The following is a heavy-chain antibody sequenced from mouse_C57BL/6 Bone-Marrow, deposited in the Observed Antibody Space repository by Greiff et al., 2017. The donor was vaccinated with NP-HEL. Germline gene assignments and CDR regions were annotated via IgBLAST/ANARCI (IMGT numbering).Heavy chain of an antibody. CDR2: IDPENGDT. CDR3: TTGYFDV. CDR1: GFNIKDDY. Sequence: EVQLQESGAELVRPGASVKLSCTASGFNIKDDYMHWVKQRPEQGLEWIGWIDPENGDTEYASKFQGKATITADTSSNTAYLQLSSLTSEDTAVYYCTTGYFDVWGTGTTVTVSS. J-gene: IGHJ1*03. V-gene: IGHV14-4*01.